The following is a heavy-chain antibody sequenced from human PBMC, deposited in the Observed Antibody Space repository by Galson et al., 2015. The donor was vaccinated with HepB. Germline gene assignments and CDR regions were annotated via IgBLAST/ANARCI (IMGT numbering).Heavy chain of an antibody. CDR1: GGTFSSYA. J-gene: IGHJ6*02. V-gene: IGHV1-69*06. CDR3: ARDNLDAPALGVYYYYGMDV. Sequence: SVKVSCKASGGTFSSYAISWVRQAPGQGLEWMGGIIPIFGTANYAQRFQGRVTITADKSTSTAFMELSSLRSEDTAMYFCARDNLDAPALGVYYYYGMDVWGQGTTVTVSS. CDR2: IIPIFGTA. D-gene: IGHD3-10*01.